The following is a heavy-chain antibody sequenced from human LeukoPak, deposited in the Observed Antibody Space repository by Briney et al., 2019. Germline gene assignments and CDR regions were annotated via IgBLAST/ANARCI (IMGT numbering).Heavy chain of an antibody. J-gene: IGHJ4*02. Sequence: GGSLRLSCAASGFTFSSYGIHWVRQAPGKGLEWVAFIRYDGSNKYYTDSVKGRFTISRDNSKNTLYLQMNSLRAEDTAVYYCARRSGIAVAGAFDYWGQGTLVTVSS. CDR2: IRYDGSNK. V-gene: IGHV3-30*02. D-gene: IGHD6-19*01. CDR1: GFTFSSYG. CDR3: ARRSGIAVAGAFDY.